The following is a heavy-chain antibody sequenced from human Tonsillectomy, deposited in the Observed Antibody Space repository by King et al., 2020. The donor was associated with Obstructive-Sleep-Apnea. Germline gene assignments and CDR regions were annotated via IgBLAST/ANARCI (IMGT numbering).Heavy chain of an antibody. CDR1: GGTFSNYA. V-gene: IGHV1-69*06. J-gene: IGHJ3*02. D-gene: IGHD3-10*01. CDR3: ATEERGNYHGSGTYGAYDI. CDR2: IIPILSTP. Sequence: VQLVESGAEVKKPGSSVKVSCKASGGTFSNYAISWVRQAPGLGLEWMGGIIPILSTPNYAQDFQGRVTITADKSTSTAYMDLSSLRADDTAVYYCATEERGNYHGSGTYGAYDIWGQGTLVTVSS.